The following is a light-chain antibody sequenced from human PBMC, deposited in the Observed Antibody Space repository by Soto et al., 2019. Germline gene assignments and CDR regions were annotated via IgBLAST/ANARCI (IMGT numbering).Light chain of an antibody. CDR3: ASYAGDTTWV. V-gene: IGLV2-23*02. CDR2: DIS. Sequence: QSVLTQPASVSGSPGQSITISCTGTKSDVGSYNLVSWYQHHPGKAPKLMIYDISKRPSGVSNRFSGSKSGNTASLTVSGLQAEDEAEYYCASYAGDTTWVFGGGTQLTVL. CDR1: KSDVGSYNL. J-gene: IGLJ2*01.